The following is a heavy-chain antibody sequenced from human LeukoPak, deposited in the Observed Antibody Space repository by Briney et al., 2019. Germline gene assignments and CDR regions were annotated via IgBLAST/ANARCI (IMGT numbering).Heavy chain of an antibody. CDR2: FDPEDGET. V-gene: IGHV1-24*01. D-gene: IGHD1-14*01. CDR3: ATDPKRSPDPDFDY. CDR1: GYTLTELS. Sequence: ASVKVSCKVSGYTLTELSMHWVRQAPGKGLEWMGGFDPEDGETIYAQKFQGRVTMTEDTSTDTAYMELSSLRSEDTAVYYCATDPKRSPDPDFDYWGQGTLVTVSP. J-gene: IGHJ4*02.